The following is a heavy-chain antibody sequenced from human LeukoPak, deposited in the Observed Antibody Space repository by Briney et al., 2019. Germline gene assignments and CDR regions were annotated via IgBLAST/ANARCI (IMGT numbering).Heavy chain of an antibody. CDR2: IYYSGST. CDR1: GGSISSYY. D-gene: IGHD3-3*01. CDR3: ARPGMNTIFGVVMIDAFDI. V-gene: IGHV4-59*01. Sequence: SETLSLTCTVSGGSISSYYWSWIRQPPGKGLEWIGYIYYSGSTNYNPSLKSRVTISVDTSKNQFSLKLSSVTAADTAVYYCARPGMNTIFGVVMIDAFDIWGQGTMVTVSS. J-gene: IGHJ3*02.